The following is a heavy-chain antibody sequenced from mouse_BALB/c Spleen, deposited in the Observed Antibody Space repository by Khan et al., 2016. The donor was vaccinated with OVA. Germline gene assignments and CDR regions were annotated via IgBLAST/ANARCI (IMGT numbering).Heavy chain of an antibody. J-gene: IGHJ2*01. Sequence: QLEESGPGLVKPSQSLSLTCTVTGYSITSDYAWNWIRQFPGNKLEWMGFISYSGNTNYNPSLKSRISITRDTTKNQFFLQLNSVTIEDTATYYCARVYGVDFDYWGQGTTLTVSS. CDR2: ISYSGNT. D-gene: IGHD1-1*01. CDR3: ARVYGVDFDY. CDR1: GYSITSDYA. V-gene: IGHV3-2*02.